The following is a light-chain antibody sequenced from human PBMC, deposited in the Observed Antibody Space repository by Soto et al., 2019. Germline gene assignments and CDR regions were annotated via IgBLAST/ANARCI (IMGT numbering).Light chain of an antibody. J-gene: IGKJ4*01. V-gene: IGKV3-11*01. CDR1: QSVSSY. Sequence: EIVMTQSPATLSVSPGERATLSCRASQSVSSYYLAWYQQKPGQAPRLLIYGASNRATGIPARFSGSGSGTEFTLTISSLEPEDFAVYYCQQRSTGPPLSFGVGTKVDIK. CDR2: GAS. CDR3: QQRSTGPPLS.